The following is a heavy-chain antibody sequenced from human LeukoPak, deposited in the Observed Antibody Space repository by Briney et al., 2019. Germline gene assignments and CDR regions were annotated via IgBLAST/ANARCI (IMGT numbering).Heavy chain of an antibody. J-gene: IGHJ5*02. D-gene: IGHD6-19*01. CDR2: IYHSGST. Sequence: KPSETLSLTCTVSGYSISSGYYWGWIRQPPGKGLEWIGSIYHSGSTYYNPSLKSRVTISVDTSKNQFSLKLSSVTAADTAVYYCAHSSGWYGWFDPWGQGTLVTVSS. CDR1: GYSISSGYY. CDR3: AHSSGWYGWFDP. V-gene: IGHV4-38-2*02.